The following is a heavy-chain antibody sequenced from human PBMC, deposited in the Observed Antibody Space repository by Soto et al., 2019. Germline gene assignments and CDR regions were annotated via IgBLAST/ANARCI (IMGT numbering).Heavy chain of an antibody. CDR3: ARQGSNSSRRLSWFDP. D-gene: IGHD3-16*01. CDR2: MHYSGAT. Sequence: SETLSLTCTASGGSSSSSTYSWGWIRQPPGKGLEWIGSMHYSGATYYNPSLKSRVSISVDTSKSQFSLKLTFVTAADTAVYFCARQGSNSSRRLSWFDPWRHGTLAPVSS. J-gene: IGHJ5*02. CDR1: GGSSSSSTYS. V-gene: IGHV4-39*01.